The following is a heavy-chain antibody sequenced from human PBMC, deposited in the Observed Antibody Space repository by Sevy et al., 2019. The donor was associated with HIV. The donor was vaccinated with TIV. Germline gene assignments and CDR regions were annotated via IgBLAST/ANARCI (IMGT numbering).Heavy chain of an antibody. CDR2: MYHKGTA. V-gene: IGHV4-4*02. CDR3: AAATGTDILGYYLQY. D-gene: IGHD6-25*01. CDR1: GISITGSYW. J-gene: IGHJ4*02. Sequence: SETLSLTCAVSGISITGSYWWSWVRQPPGKGLEWLGDMYHKGTANYNPSLKRRVNISVDKAKNQFSLRMSDVTAAETAVYYCAAATGTDILGYYLQYWGRGTQVTVS.